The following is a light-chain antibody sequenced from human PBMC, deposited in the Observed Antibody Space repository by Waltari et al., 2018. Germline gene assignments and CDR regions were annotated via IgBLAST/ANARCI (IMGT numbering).Light chain of an antibody. CDR1: QSISRN. CDR2: ESA. V-gene: IGKV3D-15*01. Sequence: EIVMTQSPATLSVSPGERATLSCRASQSISRNLAWYQQKPGQAPRLLIYESASRSTATPARFSGRVSGTDFTLNNSSLQSEDFARYYCQQYKNWPPRTCGGGTKVEIK. CDR3: QQYKNWPPRT. J-gene: IGKJ4*01.